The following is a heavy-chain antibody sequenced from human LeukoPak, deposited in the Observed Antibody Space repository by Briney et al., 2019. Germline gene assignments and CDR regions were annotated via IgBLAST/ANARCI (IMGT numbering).Heavy chain of an antibody. CDR2: INPNSGGT. CDR1: GYTFTGYY. CDR3: ASFHGIYSSSWTNPSPDY. J-gene: IGHJ4*02. V-gene: IGHV1-2*02. D-gene: IGHD6-13*01. Sequence: GASVKVSCKASGYTFTGYYMHWVRQAPGQGLEWMGWINPNSGGTNYAQKFQGRVTITTDESTSTAYMELSSLRSEDTAVYYCASFHGIYSSSWTNPSPDYWGQGTLVTVSS.